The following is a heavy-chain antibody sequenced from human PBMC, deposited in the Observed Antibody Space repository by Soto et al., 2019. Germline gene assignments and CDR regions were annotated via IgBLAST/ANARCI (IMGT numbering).Heavy chain of an antibody. V-gene: IGHV4-39*01. CDR2: IYYSGST. Sequence: SETLSLTCTVSGGSISSSSYYWGWIRQPPGKGLEWIGSIYYSGSTYYNPSLKSRVTISVDTSKNQFSLKLSSVTAADTAVYYWAGGGSGSFRLGWNYYYGMDVWGQGTTVTVSS. CDR3: AGGGSGSFRLGWNYYYGMDV. CDR1: GGSISSSSYY. J-gene: IGHJ6*02. D-gene: IGHD1-26*01.